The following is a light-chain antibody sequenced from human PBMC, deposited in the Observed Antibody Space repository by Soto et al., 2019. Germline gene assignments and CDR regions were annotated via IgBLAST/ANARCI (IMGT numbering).Light chain of an antibody. CDR2: DVS. J-gene: IGLJ2*01. V-gene: IGLV2-14*01. Sequence: QSVLTQPASVSGSPGQSITISCTGTSSDVGGYNYVSWYQQHPGKAPKLMIYDVSNRPSGVSDRFSGSESGNTASLTISGLQAEDEADYYCTSYTSGSTVVFGGGTKLTVL. CDR1: SSDVGGYNY. CDR3: TSYTSGSTVV.